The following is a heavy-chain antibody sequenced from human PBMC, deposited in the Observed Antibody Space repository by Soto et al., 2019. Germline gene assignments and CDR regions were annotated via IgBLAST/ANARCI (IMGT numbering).Heavy chain of an antibody. J-gene: IGHJ5*02. CDR3: AIRNNGSYAPLDH. CDR1: GFTFNTYA. D-gene: IGHD1-1*01. V-gene: IGHV3-23*01. Sequence: EVQLLESGGGLVQPGGSLRLSCAASGFTFNTYAVTWVRQAPGKGLEWVSITRGSGGATDYADSVKGRFAISRDNSKNTLYLQMNSLRAEDTAVYFCAIRNNGSYAPLDHWGQGTLVTVSS. CDR2: TRGSGGAT.